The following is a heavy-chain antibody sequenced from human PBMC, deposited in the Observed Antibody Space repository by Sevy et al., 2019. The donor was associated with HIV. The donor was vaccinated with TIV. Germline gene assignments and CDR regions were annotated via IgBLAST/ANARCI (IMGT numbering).Heavy chain of an antibody. CDR3: AREYSSSETLHV. CDR1: GGSIHNSY. J-gene: IGHJ6*02. D-gene: IGHD6-13*01. V-gene: IGHV4-59*01. CDR2: IHSSGST. Sequence: SETLSLTCTVSGGSIHNSYWSWIRQSPGKGLEWIGYIHSSGSTNGNPSLKGRVTISVDTSKNQFFLNLKSVTAADSGIYYCAREYSSSETLHVWGQGTTVTVSS.